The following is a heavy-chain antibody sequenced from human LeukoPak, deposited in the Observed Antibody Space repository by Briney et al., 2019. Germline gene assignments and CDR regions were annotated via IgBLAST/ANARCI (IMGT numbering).Heavy chain of an antibody. Sequence: ASVKVSCKASGYTFTGYYMHWVRQAPGQGLEWMGWINTNTGNPTYAQGFTGRFVFSLDTSVSTAYLQISSLKAEDTAVYYCARVSSGSYHHYWGQGTLVTVSS. V-gene: IGHV7-4-1*02. CDR3: ARVSSGSYHHY. D-gene: IGHD1-26*01. CDR2: INTNTGNP. CDR1: GYTFTGYY. J-gene: IGHJ4*02.